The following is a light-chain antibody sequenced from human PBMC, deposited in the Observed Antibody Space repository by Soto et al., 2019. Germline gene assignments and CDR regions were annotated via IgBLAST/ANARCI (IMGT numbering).Light chain of an antibody. CDR1: QGVSNW. CDR2: HAS. J-gene: IGKJ4*01. Sequence: DFHMTQSPSTLSASVGDRVTTTCLASQGVSNWLAWFQQKPGTAPKVLIYHASNLQSGVPSRFSGSGSGTEFTLTISSLEPEDFGVYYCQQRSNWPPVTFGGGTKVDI. V-gene: IGKV1-5*01. CDR3: QQRSNWPPVT.